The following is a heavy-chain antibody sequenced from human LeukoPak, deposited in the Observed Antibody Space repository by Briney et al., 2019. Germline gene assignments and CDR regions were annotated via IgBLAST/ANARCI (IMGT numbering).Heavy chain of an antibody. CDR1: GFTLSSYW. V-gene: IGHV3-7*03. CDR2: IKQDGSEK. J-gene: IGHJ4*02. CDR3: SREYDSSGYYTN. D-gene: IGHD3-22*01. Sequence: GGSLRLSCAASGFTLSSYWMSWVRQAPGKGLEWVANIKQDGSEKYYVDSVKGRFTISRDNAKNSLYLQMNSLRAEDTAVYYCSREYDSSGYYTNWGQGTLVTVSS.